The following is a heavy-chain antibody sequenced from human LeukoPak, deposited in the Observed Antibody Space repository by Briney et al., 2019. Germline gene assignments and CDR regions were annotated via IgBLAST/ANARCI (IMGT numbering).Heavy chain of an antibody. D-gene: IGHD2-2*01. Sequence: NPGGSLRLSCAASGFTFSSYSMNWVRQAPGKGLEWVSSISSSSNYIYYADSVKGRFTISRDNAKNSLYLQMNSLRAEDTAVYYCARERYCSSTSCADYYYYGMDVWGQGTTVTVSS. CDR1: GFTFSSYS. CDR3: ARERYCSSTSCADYYYYGMDV. V-gene: IGHV3-21*01. CDR2: ISSSSNYI. J-gene: IGHJ6*02.